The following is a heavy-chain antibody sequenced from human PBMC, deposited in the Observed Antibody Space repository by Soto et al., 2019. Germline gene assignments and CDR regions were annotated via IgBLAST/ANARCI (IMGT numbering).Heavy chain of an antibody. D-gene: IGHD2-21*02. CDR3: ARDLWGYCGTDCYPLDV. CDR2: MYNTGST. J-gene: IGHJ6*02. CDR1: GGSISRYY. Sequence: QVQLQESGPGLVKPSETLSLTCTVSGGSISRYYWSWIRQPPGKGLEWIGYMYNTGSTVYNPPFKSRVTISVDTSKNQLSLKLNSVTAAGTAVYYCARDLWGYCGTDCYPLDVWGQGTTVTVSS. V-gene: IGHV4-59*01.